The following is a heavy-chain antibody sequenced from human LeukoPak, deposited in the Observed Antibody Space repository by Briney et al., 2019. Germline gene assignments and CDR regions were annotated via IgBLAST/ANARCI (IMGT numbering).Heavy chain of an antibody. D-gene: IGHD2-21*02. V-gene: IGHV3-48*03. CDR2: IRDIGSTQ. CDR3: ARDRSKVTAYDDALDM. CDR1: GFTFSSYE. Sequence: PGGSLRLSCAASGFTFSSYELNWVRQAPGKGLEWVSYIRDIGSTQHYADSVKGRFTISRDNAKNSLYLQMNSLTAEDTGVYYCARDRSKVTAYDDALDMWGQGAMVIVSS. J-gene: IGHJ3*02.